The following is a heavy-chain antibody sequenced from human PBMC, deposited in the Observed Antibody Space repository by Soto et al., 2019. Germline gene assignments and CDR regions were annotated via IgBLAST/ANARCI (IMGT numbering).Heavy chain of an antibody. CDR2: ISGSGSNT. J-gene: IGHJ4*02. V-gene: IGHV3-23*01. CDR3: SKEVGYYDSSGYFPPPCPDY. D-gene: IGHD3-22*01. CDR1: GFTFSSYA. Sequence: PGGSLRLSCAASGFTFSSYAMSWVRQAPGKGLEWVSAISGSGSNTYYADSVKGRFTISRDNSKNTLYLQMNSLRAEDTAVYYCSKEVGYYDSSGYFPPPCPDYWGQGTLVTVSS.